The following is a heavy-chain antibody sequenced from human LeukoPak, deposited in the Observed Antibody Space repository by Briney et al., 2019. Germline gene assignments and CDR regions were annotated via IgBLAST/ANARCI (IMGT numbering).Heavy chain of an antibody. V-gene: IGHV3-23*01. CDR3: ARALYIVVVPAAPSGY. CDR2: IIGSGGRT. Sequence: GSLRLSCAASGFTFSSYAMSWVGQAPGKGLEWVAAIIGSGGRTYYADSVKGRFTISRDNSKNTLYLQMNSLRAEDTAVYYCARALYIVVVPAAPSGYWGQGTLVTVSS. J-gene: IGHJ4*02. CDR1: GFTFSSYA. D-gene: IGHD2-2*01.